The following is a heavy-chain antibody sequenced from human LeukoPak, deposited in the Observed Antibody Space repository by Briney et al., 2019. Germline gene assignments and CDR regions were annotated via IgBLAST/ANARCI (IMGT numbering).Heavy chain of an antibody. Sequence: SVKVSCKASGGTFSSYAISWVRQAPGQGLEWMGGIIPIFGTANYAQKFQGRVTITADESTSTAYMELRSLRSDDTAVYYCARESSFLANAFDIWGQGTMVTVSS. V-gene: IGHV1-69*13. CDR1: GGTFSSYA. J-gene: IGHJ3*02. CDR2: IIPIFGTA. CDR3: ARESSFLANAFDI. D-gene: IGHD3-3*01.